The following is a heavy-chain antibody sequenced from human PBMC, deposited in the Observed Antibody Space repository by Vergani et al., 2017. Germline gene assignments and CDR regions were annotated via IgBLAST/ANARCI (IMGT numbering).Heavy chain of an antibody. Sequence: QVHLVESGGGVVQPGRSLSLSCAASGFTFSNFGMHWVRQAPGKGLEWVALISYDGDTTYYEDSVKARFTISRDNSKNTLFLEMHSLRVEDTALYYCAKFPLNITTPDRGDFWGQGSLVTVSS. V-gene: IGHV3-30*18. CDR3: AKFPLNITTPDRGDF. J-gene: IGHJ4*02. D-gene: IGHD1-1*01. CDR1: GFTFSNFG. CDR2: ISYDGDTT.